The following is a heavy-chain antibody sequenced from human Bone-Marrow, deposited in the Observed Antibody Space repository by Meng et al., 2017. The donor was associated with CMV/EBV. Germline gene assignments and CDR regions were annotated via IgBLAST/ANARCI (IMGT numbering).Heavy chain of an antibody. J-gene: IGHJ4*02. CDR1: GFIFSSYV. V-gene: IGHV3-30*04. D-gene: IGHD2-21*01. CDR2: ISYDGSNK. Sequence: GESLKISCEASGFIFSSYVMHWVRQAPGKGLEWVAVISYDGSNKYYADTVKGRFTIPRDNSKNTLYLQMNSLRAEVTAVYNGARDQGARGPTIGVTWGFDYWGQGTLVTVSS. CDR3: ARDQGARGPTIGVTWGFDY.